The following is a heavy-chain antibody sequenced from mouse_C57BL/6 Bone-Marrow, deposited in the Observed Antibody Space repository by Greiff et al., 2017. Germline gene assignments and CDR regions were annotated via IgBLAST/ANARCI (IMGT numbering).Heavy chain of an antibody. CDR1: GFTFSSYA. J-gene: IGHJ1*03. D-gene: IGHD1-1*01. V-gene: IGHV5-4*01. Sequence: EVQLVESGGGLVKPGGSLKLSCAASGFTFSSYAMSWVRQTPEKRLEWVATISDGGSYTYYPDNVKGRFTISRDNAKNNLYLQMSHLKSEDTAMYYCARAVDTVVAPYWYFDVWGTGTTVTVSS. CDR3: ARAVDTVVAPYWYFDV. CDR2: ISDGGSYT.